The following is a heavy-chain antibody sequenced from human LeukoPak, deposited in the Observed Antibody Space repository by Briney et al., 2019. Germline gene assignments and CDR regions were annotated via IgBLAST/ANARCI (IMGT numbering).Heavy chain of an antibody. D-gene: IGHD1-26*01. J-gene: IGHJ4*02. Sequence: GGSLRLSCAASGFTFSSYGMHWVRQAPAKGLEWVAVIWYDGSNKYYADSVKGRFTTSRDNSKNTLYLQMNSLRAEDTAVYYCARGSSGSYPYFDYWGQGTLVTVSS. CDR2: IWYDGSNK. V-gene: IGHV3-33*01. CDR3: ARGSSGSYPYFDY. CDR1: GFTFSSYG.